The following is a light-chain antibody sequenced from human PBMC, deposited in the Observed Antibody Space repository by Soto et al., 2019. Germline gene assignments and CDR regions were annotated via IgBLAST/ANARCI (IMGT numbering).Light chain of an antibody. Sequence: DIQVAHNSAKQGGAVGERRTMTWLASQTISSWLAWYQQKPGKAPKPLIYKASTLKSGVPSRFSGSGSGTEFTFTFSRLLPDDFASHSFQHSNCYSEAFGEGTKLDIK. V-gene: IGKV1-5*03. CDR3: QHSNCYSEA. J-gene: IGKJ1*01. CDR1: QTISSW. CDR2: KAS.